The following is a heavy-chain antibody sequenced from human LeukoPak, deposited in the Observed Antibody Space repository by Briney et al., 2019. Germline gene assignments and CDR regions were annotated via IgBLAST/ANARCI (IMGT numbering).Heavy chain of an antibody. Sequence: ASVKVSCKASSYTFTSYGISWVRQAPGQGLEWMGWISAYNGNTNYAQKFQGRVTMTTDTSTSTAYMELRSLRSGDTAVYYCARDQYCSSTSCYPYYFDYWGQGTLVTVSS. D-gene: IGHD2-2*01. J-gene: IGHJ4*02. CDR2: ISAYNGNT. V-gene: IGHV1-18*01. CDR3: ARDQYCSSTSCYPYYFDY. CDR1: SYTFTSYG.